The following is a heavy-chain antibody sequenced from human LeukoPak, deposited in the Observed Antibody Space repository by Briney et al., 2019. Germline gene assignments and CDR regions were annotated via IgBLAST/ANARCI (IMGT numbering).Heavy chain of an antibody. CDR3: ARAGSSWQFDY. Sequence: SETLSLTCTVSGGSFSSSSYYWGWIRQPPGKGLEWIGSIYYSGSTYYNPSLKSRVTISVDTSKNQFSLKLSSVTAADTAVYYCARAGSSWQFDYWGQGTLVTVSS. D-gene: IGHD6-13*01. V-gene: IGHV4-39*07. CDR2: IYYSGST. CDR1: GGSFSSSSYY. J-gene: IGHJ4*02.